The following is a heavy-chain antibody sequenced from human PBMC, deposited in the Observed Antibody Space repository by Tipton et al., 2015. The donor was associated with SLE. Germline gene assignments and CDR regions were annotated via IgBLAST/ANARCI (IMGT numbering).Heavy chain of an antibody. CDR1: GFTFSSYE. Sequence: GSLRLSCAASGFTFSSYEMNWVRQAPGKGLEWVSYISSSGSTIYYADSVKGRFTISRDNSKNSLYLQMNSLRTEDTALYYCAKIGWVEAVAGWRDAFDIWGQGTMVTVSS. J-gene: IGHJ3*02. CDR2: ISSSGSTI. CDR3: AKIGWVEAVAGWRDAFDI. V-gene: IGHV3-48*03. D-gene: IGHD6-19*01.